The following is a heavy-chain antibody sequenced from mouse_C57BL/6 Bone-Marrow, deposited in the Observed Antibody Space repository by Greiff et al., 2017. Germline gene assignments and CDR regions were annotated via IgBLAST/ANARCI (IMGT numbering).Heavy chain of an antibody. J-gene: IGHJ2*01. V-gene: IGHV1-81*01. CDR3: AAGFYDSSCPFVW. CDR2: IYPRSGNT. Sequence: QVQLQQSGAELARPGASVKLSCKASGYTFTSYCISWVKQRTGQGLEWIGEIYPRSGNTYYNEKFKGKATLTADTSSSTAYMELRSLTSEDAAVYFCAAGFYDSSCPFVWWGQGTTVTVSS. D-gene: IGHD1-1*01. CDR1: GYTFTSYC.